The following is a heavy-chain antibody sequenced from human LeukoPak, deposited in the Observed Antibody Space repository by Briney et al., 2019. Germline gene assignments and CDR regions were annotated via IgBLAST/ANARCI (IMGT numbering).Heavy chain of an antibody. V-gene: IGHV1-69*13. CDR3: TREGMNAHYHLRPRSWFDP. Sequence: SVKVSCKASGGTFSSYAISWVRQAPGQGLEWMGGIIPIFGTANYAQKFQGRVTITADESTSTAYMELSSLRSEDTVVYYCTREGMNAHYHLRPRSWFDPWGQGTLVTVSS. D-gene: IGHD2-2*01. J-gene: IGHJ5*02. CDR1: GGTFSSYA. CDR2: IIPIFGTA.